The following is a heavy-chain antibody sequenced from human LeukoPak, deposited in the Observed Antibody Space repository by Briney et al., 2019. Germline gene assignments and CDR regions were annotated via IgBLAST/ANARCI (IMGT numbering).Heavy chain of an antibody. Sequence: GGSLRLSCAASGFTFSSYWMSWVRQAPGKGLEWVANIKQDGSEKYYVDSVKGRFTISRDNAKNSLYLQMNSLRAEDTAVYYCARDRYSSGWSDYMDVWRKGTTVTVSS. J-gene: IGHJ6*03. CDR1: GFTFSSYW. V-gene: IGHV3-7*01. CDR2: IKQDGSEK. CDR3: ARDRYSSGWSDYMDV. D-gene: IGHD6-19*01.